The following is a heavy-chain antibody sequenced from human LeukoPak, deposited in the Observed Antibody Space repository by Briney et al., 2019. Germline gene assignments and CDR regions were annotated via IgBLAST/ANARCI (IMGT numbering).Heavy chain of an antibody. D-gene: IGHD2-8*01. Sequence: PGRSLRHSCAASGCTFSTYAFHWVRRAPGTGLEWVAVISSDGGNKIYADSVKGRFTISRDNSKNTLFLQMNSLRTEDTAVYYCAREPMADFDYWGQGTLVTVSS. J-gene: IGHJ4*02. CDR1: GCTFSTYA. V-gene: IGHV3-30*04. CDR3: AREPMADFDY. CDR2: ISSDGGNK.